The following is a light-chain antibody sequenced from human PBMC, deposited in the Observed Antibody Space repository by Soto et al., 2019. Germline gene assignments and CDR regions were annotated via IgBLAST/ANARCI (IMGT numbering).Light chain of an antibody. CDR1: QSISSW. CDR3: QQYGSSSPWT. J-gene: IGKJ1*01. Sequence: DIQMTQSPSTLSASVGDRVTITCRASQSISSWLAWYQQKPGRAPKLLIYKASSLETGVPSRFSGTVSGTEFTLIISSLQTDDFASYSCQQYGSSSPWTFGEGTNVEIK. CDR2: KAS. V-gene: IGKV1-5*03.